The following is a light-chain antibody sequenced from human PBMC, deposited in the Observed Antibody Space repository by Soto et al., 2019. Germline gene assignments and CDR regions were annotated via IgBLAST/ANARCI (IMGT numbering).Light chain of an antibody. J-gene: IGLJ1*01. CDR3: SSYTSSSTLYV. CDR1: SSDVGGYNY. Sequence: QPALTKPASVSGSPGLAITISCTGTSSDVGGYNYVSWYQQHPGKAPKLMIYDVSTRPSGVSNRFSGSKSANTASLTISGLQAQEVADYFCSSYTSSSTLYVFATGTKVTVL. V-gene: IGLV2-14*01. CDR2: DVS.